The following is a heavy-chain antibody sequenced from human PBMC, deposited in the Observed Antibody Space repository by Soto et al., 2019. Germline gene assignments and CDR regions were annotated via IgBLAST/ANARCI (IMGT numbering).Heavy chain of an antibody. CDR2: IIPIFGSA. V-gene: IGHV1-69*15. CDR3: AKDGGTGGYFGNWCYP. CDR1: GGTFSNYA. D-gene: IGHD5-12*01. Sequence: QVQLVQSGAEVKKPGSSVKVSCKASGGTFSNYAITWVRQAPGQGLAWLGRIIPIFGSANYAQKFQGRVTITADESKTTAYRELSSLRCDDTAVYYCAKDGGTGGYFGNWCYPCGQGTLVTVSS. J-gene: IGHJ5*02.